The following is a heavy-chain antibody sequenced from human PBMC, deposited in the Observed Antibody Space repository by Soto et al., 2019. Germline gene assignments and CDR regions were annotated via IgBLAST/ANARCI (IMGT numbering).Heavy chain of an antibody. CDR2: ISWNSGSI. J-gene: IGHJ4*02. CDR1: GFTFDDYA. Sequence: EVQLVESGGDLVQPGRSLRLSCAASGFTFDDYAMHWVRQAPGKGLEWVSGISWNSGSIAYADSVKGRFTISRDNAKNSLYLQMNSLRAEDTALYYCAKDDSSGWYTITLYFDSWGQGTRVTVSS. CDR3: AKDDSSGWYTITLYFDS. D-gene: IGHD6-19*01. V-gene: IGHV3-9*01.